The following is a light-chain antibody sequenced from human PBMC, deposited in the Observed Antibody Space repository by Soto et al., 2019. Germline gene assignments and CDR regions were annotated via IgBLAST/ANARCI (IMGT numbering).Light chain of an antibody. CDR3: QQYNNWPPIT. CDR1: QTVSIN. Sequence: DMVLTQSPAALSVSPGQRATLCCRPSQTVSINLACYQQQPRHAPRLLIYGAATRATGIPGRFSGSGSGKELTLTISSLQSEDFAVYYCQQYNNWPPITFGQGTRLEIK. V-gene: IGKV3-15*01. CDR2: GAA. J-gene: IGKJ5*01.